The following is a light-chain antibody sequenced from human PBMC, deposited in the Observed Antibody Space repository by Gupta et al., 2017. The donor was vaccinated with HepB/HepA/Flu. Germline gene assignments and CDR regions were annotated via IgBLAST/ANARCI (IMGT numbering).Light chain of an antibody. CDR3: QQPDKPLT. V-gene: IGKV1-33*01. Sequence: DIQMTQSPSSLSASVGDRVTITCQASQDISNYLNWYQQKPGKAPKLLIYDASNLETGVPSRFSGSGSGTDFTFTISSLQPEDIATYYCQQPDKPLTFGGGTKVEIK. CDR1: QDISNY. J-gene: IGKJ4*01. CDR2: DAS.